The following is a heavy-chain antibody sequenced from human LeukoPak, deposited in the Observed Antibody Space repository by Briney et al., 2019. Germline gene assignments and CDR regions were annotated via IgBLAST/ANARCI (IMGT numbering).Heavy chain of an antibody. J-gene: IGHJ4*02. CDR2: IYSGGNT. D-gene: IGHD3-10*01. Sequence: PGGSLRVSCAASGFTVSRNYMSWVRQAPGKGLEWVSVIYSGGNTYYADFVKGRFTISRDNSKNTLYLQINSLTAEDTAVYYCANLPRGDYWGLGTLVTVSS. CDR1: GFTVSRNY. V-gene: IGHV3-53*01. CDR3: ANLPRGDY.